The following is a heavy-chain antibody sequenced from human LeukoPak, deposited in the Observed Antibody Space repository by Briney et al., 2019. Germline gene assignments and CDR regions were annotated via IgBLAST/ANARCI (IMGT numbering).Heavy chain of an antibody. CDR1: GLTISSYW. CDR3: EEFYYDESGWGDASDM. CDR2: IKEDGSEK. D-gene: IGHD3-16*01. Sequence: GGSLRLSCAAPGLTISSYWMSWVRQAPGKGLEWVANIKEDGSEKYYVDSVKGRFTISRDNAKKSLYLQMNRLRAEDTAVYYCEEFYYDESGWGDASDMWGQGTMVTVSS. V-gene: IGHV3-7*01. J-gene: IGHJ3*02.